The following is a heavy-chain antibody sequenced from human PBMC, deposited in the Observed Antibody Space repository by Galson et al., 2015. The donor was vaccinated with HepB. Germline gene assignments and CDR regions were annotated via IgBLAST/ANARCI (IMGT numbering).Heavy chain of an antibody. V-gene: IGHV4-59*01. CDR2: IYYSGST. Sequence: ETLSLTCTVSGGSISSYYWSWIRQPPGKGLEWIGYIYYSGSTNYNPSLKSRVTISVDTSKNQFSLKLSSVTAADTAVYYCARDRKPLPRYDFWSAKLWDYYYMDVWGKGTTVTVSS. D-gene: IGHD3-3*01. J-gene: IGHJ6*03. CDR1: GGSISSYY. CDR3: ARDRKPLPRYDFWSAKLWDYYYMDV.